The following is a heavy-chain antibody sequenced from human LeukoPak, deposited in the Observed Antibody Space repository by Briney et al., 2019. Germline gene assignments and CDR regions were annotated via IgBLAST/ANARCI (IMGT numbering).Heavy chain of an antibody. CDR3: ARTELELRYFDY. D-gene: IGHD1-7*01. Sequence: ASVKVSCKASGYTFTGYYMHWVRQAPGQGLEWMGWINPNSGGTNYAQKFQGRVTMTRDTSISTAYMELSRLRSDDTAVCYCARTELELRYFDYWGQGTLVTVSS. CDR2: INPNSGGT. J-gene: IGHJ4*02. V-gene: IGHV1-2*02. CDR1: GYTFTGYY.